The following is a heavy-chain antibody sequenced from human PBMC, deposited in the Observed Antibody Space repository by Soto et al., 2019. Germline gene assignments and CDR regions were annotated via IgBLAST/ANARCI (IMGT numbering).Heavy chain of an antibody. CDR3: ARGYSGYDPFDY. J-gene: IGHJ4*02. Sequence: QVQLQQWGAGLLKPSETLSLTCAVYGGSFSGYYWSWIRQPPGKGLEWIGVINHSGSTNYNPSLKSRVTISVDTSKYQFSLKLSSVTAADTAVYYCARGYSGYDPFDYWGQGTLVTVSS. CDR1: GGSFSGYY. CDR2: INHSGST. D-gene: IGHD5-12*01. V-gene: IGHV4-34*01.